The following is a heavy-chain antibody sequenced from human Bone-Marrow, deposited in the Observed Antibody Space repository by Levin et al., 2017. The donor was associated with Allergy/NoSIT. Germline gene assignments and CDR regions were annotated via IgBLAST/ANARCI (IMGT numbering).Heavy chain of an antibody. V-gene: IGHV1-2*02. D-gene: IGHD2-2*01. CDR2: INPNSGGT. Sequence: ASVKVSCKASGYTFTGYYMHWVRQAPGQGLEWMGWINPNSGGTNYAQKFQGRVTMTRDTSISTAYMELSRLRSDDTAVYYCARECYCSSTSCQGGFDYWGQGTLVTVSS. CDR1: GYTFTGYY. J-gene: IGHJ4*02. CDR3: ARECYCSSTSCQGGFDY.